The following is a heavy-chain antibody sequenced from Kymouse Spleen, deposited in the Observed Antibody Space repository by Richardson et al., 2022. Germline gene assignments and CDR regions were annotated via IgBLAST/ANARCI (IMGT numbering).Heavy chain of an antibody. V-gene: IGHV4-59*01. CDR3: ARGMTTVLRDGMDV. D-gene: IGHD4-11,IGHD4-11*01. CDR2: IYYSGST. Sequence: QVQLQESGPGLVKPSETLSLTCTVSGGSISSYYWSWIRQPPGKGLEWIGYIYYSGSTNYNPSLKSRVTISVDTSKNQFSLKLSSVTAADTAVYYCARGMTTVLRDGMDVWGQGTTVTVSS. J-gene: IGHJ6*02. CDR1: GGSISSYY.